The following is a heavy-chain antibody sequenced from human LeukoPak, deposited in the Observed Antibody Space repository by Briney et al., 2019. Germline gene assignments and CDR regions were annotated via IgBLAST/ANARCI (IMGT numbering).Heavy chain of an antibody. J-gene: IGHJ3*02. CDR2: IYYSGST. V-gene: IGHV4-31*03. CDR1: GGSISSGGYY. Sequence: PSQTLSLTCTVSGGSISSGGYYWSWIRQHPGKGLEWIGYIYYSGSTYYNPSLKSRVTISVDTSKNQFSLKLSSVTAADTAVYHCARSMTTYLAHDAFDIWGQGTMVTVSS. D-gene: IGHD4-11*01. CDR3: ARSMTTYLAHDAFDI.